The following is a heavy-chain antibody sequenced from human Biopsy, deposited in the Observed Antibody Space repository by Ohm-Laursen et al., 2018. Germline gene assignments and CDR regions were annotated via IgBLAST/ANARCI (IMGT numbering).Heavy chain of an antibody. Sequence: ASVKASCKASGYTFSSYGINWVRQAPGQGLEWLGWISTYNGNTNYAQNLQGRVTMTTDTSTSTAYMELRSLRSDDTAVYYCARGGTLVVVPTAVLHSFDIWGQGTMVTVSS. CDR3: ARGGTLVVVPTAVLHSFDI. J-gene: IGHJ3*02. D-gene: IGHD2-2*01. CDR1: GYTFSSYG. CDR2: ISTYNGNT. V-gene: IGHV1-18*01.